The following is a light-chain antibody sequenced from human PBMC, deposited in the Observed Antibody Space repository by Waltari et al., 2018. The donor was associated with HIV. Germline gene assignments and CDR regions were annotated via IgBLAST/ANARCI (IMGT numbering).Light chain of an antibody. CDR2: GAS. CDR1: QSVSSK. V-gene: IGKV3-15*01. CDR3: QQYNNWPLT. Sequence: EIVMTQSPATLSVAPGERATLPCRASQSVSSKLAWYQQKPGQAPRLLIYGASTRATGIPARFSGVGSGTEFTLTISSLQSEDFAVYYCQQYNNWPLTFGGGTRVEI. J-gene: IGKJ4*01.